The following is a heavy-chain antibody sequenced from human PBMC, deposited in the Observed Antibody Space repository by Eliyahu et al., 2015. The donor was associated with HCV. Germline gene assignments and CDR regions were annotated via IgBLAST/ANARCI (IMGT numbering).Heavy chain of an antibody. Sequence: QVQLVESGGGVVQPGRSLRLSCAASGFSFSSYGMHWVRQAPGKGLEWGGRVSHDGTNKNYADSGKGRFTISRDSSKNTVYLEMNILRVEDTAVYYCAKEGYYGSGSFTDYWGQGTLVTVSS. CDR1: GFSFSSYG. V-gene: IGHV3-30*18. CDR2: VSHDGTNK. J-gene: IGHJ4*02. CDR3: AKEGYYGSGSFTDY. D-gene: IGHD3-10*01.